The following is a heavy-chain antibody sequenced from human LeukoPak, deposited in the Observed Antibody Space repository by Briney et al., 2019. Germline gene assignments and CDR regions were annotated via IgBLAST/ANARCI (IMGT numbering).Heavy chain of an antibody. V-gene: IGHV3-48*03. CDR2: ISSSGSTI. D-gene: IGHD1-26*01. CDR1: GFTFSNE. CDR3: ARVGMIVGADY. Sequence: GGSLRLSCAASGFTFSNEMNRVRPAPGKGLEWVSYISSSGSTIYYADSVKGRFTISRDNAKNSLYLQMNSLRAEDTAVYYCARVGMIVGADYWGQGTPVTVSS. J-gene: IGHJ4*02.